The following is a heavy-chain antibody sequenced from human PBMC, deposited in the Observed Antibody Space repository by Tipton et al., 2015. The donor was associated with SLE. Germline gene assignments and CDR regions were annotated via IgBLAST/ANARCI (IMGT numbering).Heavy chain of an antibody. CDR1: GFSFSSYN. V-gene: IGHV3-33*01. CDR2: LWFDVSSE. CDR3: ARDQGGYVDY. J-gene: IGHJ4*03. Sequence: SLRLSCVASGFSFSSYNMHWVRQAPGKGLEWVATLWFDVSSEYYPDSVKGRFTTSRDNSWNTLYLQMNTLRAEDTAVYHCARDQGGYVDYWGQGTLVTVSS.